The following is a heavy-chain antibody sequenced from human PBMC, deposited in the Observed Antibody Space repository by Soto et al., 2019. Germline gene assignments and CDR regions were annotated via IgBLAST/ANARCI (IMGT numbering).Heavy chain of an antibody. J-gene: IGHJ4*02. V-gene: IGHV3-33*01. CDR1: GFTFSSYG. Sequence: QVQLVESGGGVVQPGRSLRLSCAASGFTFSSYGMHWVRQAPGKGLEWVAVIWYDGSNTYYADSVKGRFTISRDISKNTLYLQMHSLRAEDTAVYYCARDLRYCNDGVCYHMWCFDYWGQGTLVTVSS. CDR3: ARDLRYCNDGVCYHMWCFDY. D-gene: IGHD2-8*01. CDR2: IWYDGSNT.